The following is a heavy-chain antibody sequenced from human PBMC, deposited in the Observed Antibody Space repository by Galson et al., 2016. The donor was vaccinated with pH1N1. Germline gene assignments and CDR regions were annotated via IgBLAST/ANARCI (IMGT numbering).Heavy chain of an antibody. CDR1: GSSLRTSGMC. J-gene: IGHJ4*02. Sequence: PALVTPTQTLTLTCTFSGSSLRTSGMCVSWIRQPPGKALEWLALIDWDDDKYYSTPLKTRLTISKDTSKNQVVLTMTNMDPVDTATYYCARLDYGDYSGYFEYWGQGTLVTVSS. D-gene: IGHD4-17*01. CDR2: IDWDDDK. CDR3: ARLDYGDYSGYFEY. V-gene: IGHV2-70*01.